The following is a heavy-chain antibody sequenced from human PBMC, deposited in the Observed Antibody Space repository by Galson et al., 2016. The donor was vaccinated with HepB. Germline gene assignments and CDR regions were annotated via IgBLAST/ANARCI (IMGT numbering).Heavy chain of an antibody. CDR3: ASQRGDSGYPRHLDL. Sequence: SETLSLTCTVSGDSMTSNYFWGWVRQPPGKGLEFIGSISYSGSTYYNPSLKNRVTISVDTSTNQFSLMLSSVTAADTALYYCASQRGDSGYPRHLDLWGRGTLVSVSS. J-gene: IGHJ2*01. V-gene: IGHV4-39*01. CDR2: ISYSGST. CDR1: GDSMTSNYF. D-gene: IGHD5-12*01.